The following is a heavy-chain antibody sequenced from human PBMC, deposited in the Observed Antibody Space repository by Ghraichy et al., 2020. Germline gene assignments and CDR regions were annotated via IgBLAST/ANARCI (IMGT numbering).Heavy chain of an antibody. D-gene: IGHD5-24*01. J-gene: IGHJ6*02. Sequence: GALNISCAASGFSFSTYGMNWVRQAPGKGLEWVSYISSSTSTIYYADSVKGRFTISRDNAKNSLYLQMNSLRAEDTAVYYCARKGWAYYYSYAMDVWGQGTTVTVSS. V-gene: IGHV3-48*04. CDR1: GFSFSTYG. CDR3: ARKGWAYYYSYAMDV. CDR2: ISSSTSTI.